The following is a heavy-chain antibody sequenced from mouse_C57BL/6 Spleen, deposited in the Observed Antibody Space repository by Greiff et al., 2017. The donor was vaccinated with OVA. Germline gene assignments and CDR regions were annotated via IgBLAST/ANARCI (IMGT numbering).Heavy chain of an antibody. CDR2: INPSTGGT. J-gene: IGHJ2*01. CDR3: ARSLFDY. V-gene: IGHV1-43*01. CDR1: GYSFTGYY. Sequence: EVQRVESGPELVKPGASVKISCKASGYSFTGYYMHWVKQSSEKSLEWIGEINPSTGGTSYNQKFKGKATLTVDKSSSTAYMQLKSLTSEDSAVYYCARSLFDYWGQGTTLTVSS.